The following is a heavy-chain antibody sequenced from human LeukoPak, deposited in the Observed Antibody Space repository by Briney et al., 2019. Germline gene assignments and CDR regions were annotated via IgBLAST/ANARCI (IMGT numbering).Heavy chain of an antibody. J-gene: IGHJ4*02. D-gene: IGHD2-2*01. CDR1: GDFISYSSNY. CDR2: IYYSGGT. V-gene: IGHV4-39*01. Sequence: SETLSLTCTVSGDFISYSSNYWGWIRQPPGKGLEWIGSIYYSGGTYYNPSLKSRVTISADTSKSQFSLKLSSVTAADTAVYYCARRRGYCSSASCFAPFDTWGQGTLVTVS. CDR3: ARRRGYCSSASCFAPFDT.